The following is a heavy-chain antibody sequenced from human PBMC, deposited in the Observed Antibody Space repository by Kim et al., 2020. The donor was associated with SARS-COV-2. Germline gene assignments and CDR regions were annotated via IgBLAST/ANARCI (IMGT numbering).Heavy chain of an antibody. CDR2: SYWSGST. CDR1: GGSISSGGYY. Sequence: SETLSLTCTVSGGSISSGGYYWSWIRQHPRKGLEWIGYSYWSGSTYYNPSLKSRVTISVDMSKNQFSLKLTSVTAADTAVYYCARRPEGLASLMDVWGQGTTVTVPS. D-gene: IGHD3-9*01. J-gene: IGHJ6*02. CDR3: ARRPEGLASLMDV. V-gene: IGHV4-31*03.